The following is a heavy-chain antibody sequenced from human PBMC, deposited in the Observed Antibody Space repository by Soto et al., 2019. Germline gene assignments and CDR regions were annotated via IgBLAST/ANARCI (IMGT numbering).Heavy chain of an antibody. J-gene: IGHJ6*02. Sequence: QLQLQESGPGLVKPSETLSLTCTVSGGSISSSSYYWGWIRQPPGKGLEWIGSIYYSGSTYYNPSLKSRGTISVDTSKNQFSLKLSSVTAADTAVYYCARPQQQLVPYGMDVWGQGTTVTVSS. CDR1: GGSISSSSYY. V-gene: IGHV4-39*01. CDR3: ARPQQQLVPYGMDV. CDR2: IYYSGST. D-gene: IGHD6-13*01.